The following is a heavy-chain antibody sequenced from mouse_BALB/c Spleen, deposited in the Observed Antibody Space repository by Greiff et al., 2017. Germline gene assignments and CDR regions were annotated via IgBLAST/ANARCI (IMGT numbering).Heavy chain of an antibody. V-gene: IGHV1S126*01. Sequence: VQLQESGPQLVRPGASVKISCKASGYSFTSYWMHWVQQRPGQGLEWIGMIDPSDSETRLNQKFKDKATLTVDKSSSTAYMQLSSPTSEDSAVYYCARPPYYGSWFAYWGQGTLVTVSA. D-gene: IGHD2-9*01. CDR3: ARPPYYGSWFAY. CDR1: GYSFTSYW. CDR2: IDPSDSET. J-gene: IGHJ3*01.